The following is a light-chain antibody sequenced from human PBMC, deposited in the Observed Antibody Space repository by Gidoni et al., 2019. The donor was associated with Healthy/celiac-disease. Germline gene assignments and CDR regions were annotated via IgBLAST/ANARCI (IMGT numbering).Light chain of an antibody. CDR3: QQYGSSPLT. V-gene: IGKV3-20*01. CDR1: QRVSSSY. J-gene: IGKJ4*01. CDR2: GAS. Sequence: ELVLTQSPGTLSLSPGERATLSCRASQRVSSSYLAWYQQKHGQAPRLLIYGASSRATGIPDRFSGSGSGTDFTLTISRLEPEDFAVYYCQQYGSSPLTFGGXTKVEIK.